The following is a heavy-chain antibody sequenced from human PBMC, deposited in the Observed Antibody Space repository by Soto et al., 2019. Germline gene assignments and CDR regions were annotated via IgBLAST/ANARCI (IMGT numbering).Heavy chain of an antibody. D-gene: IGHD3-9*01. V-gene: IGHV2-5*02. CDR3: AHTFTYYDILTGYYKGPYYYYGMDV. Sequence: SGPTLLNPTQTLTLTCTFSGFSLSTSGVGVGWIRQPPGKALEWLALIYWDDDKRYSPSLKSRLTITKDTSKNQVVLTMTNMDPVDTATYYCAHTFTYYDILTGYYKGPYYYYGMDVWGQGT. CDR1: GFSLSTSGVG. J-gene: IGHJ6*02. CDR2: IYWDDDK.